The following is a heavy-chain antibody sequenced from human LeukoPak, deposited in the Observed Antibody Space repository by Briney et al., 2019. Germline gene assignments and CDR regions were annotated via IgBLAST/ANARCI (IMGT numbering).Heavy chain of an antibody. CDR1: GDSLSSSSYF. D-gene: IGHD4-17*01. J-gene: IGHJ4*02. Sequence: PSETLSLTCTVSGDSLSSSSYFWGWLRQPPGTGLEWIGSISYSGNTYYNPSLKSRVTISVDTSKNQFSLNLNSVTAAGTAVYYCARPGYYGDYAFDYWGQGTLVTVSS. CDR3: ARPGYYGDYAFDY. V-gene: IGHV4-39*01. CDR2: ISYSGNT.